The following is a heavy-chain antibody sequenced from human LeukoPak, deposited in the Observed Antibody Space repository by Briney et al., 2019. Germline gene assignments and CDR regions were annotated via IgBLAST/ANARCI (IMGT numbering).Heavy chain of an antibody. J-gene: IGHJ5*02. D-gene: IGHD6-19*01. V-gene: IGHV4-39*07. CDR1: GGSISSSSYY. CDR2: VYYTGST. CDR3: ASVRGYSSGWYASGFDP. Sequence: SETLSLTCTASGGSISSSSYYWGWIRQPPGKGPEWIGSVYYTGSTNYNPSLKSRVTISLDTSKNQFSLKLTSVTAADTAVYYCASVRGYSSGWYASGFDPWGQGTLVTVSS.